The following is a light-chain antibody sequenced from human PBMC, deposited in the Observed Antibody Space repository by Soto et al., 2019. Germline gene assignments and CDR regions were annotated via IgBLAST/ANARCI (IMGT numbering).Light chain of an antibody. J-gene: IGKJ1*01. CDR1: QSVSNNY. V-gene: IGKV3-20*01. Sequence: EIVLTQSPGTLSLSPGERATLSCRASQSVSNNYLAWYQQKPGQAPRLLIYGASNSATGIPDRFSGSGSGTDFTLTISRLEPEDFAVYSCQQYASSPQTFGQGTKVDI. CDR3: QQYASSPQT. CDR2: GAS.